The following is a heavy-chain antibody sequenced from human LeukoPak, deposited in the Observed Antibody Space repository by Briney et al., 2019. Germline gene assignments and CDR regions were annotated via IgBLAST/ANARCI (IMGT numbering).Heavy chain of an antibody. Sequence: GGSLRLSCAASGFTFSNYGMHWVRQVPGRGLEWVALTSYDGSDTYYADSVKGRFTISRDNSKNTLYLQMNSLRIEDTAVYYCAKIRDASGSYYRPFAYWGQGTLATVS. CDR3: AKIRDASGSYYRPFAY. D-gene: IGHD3-10*01. V-gene: IGHV3-30*18. CDR2: TSYDGSDT. J-gene: IGHJ4*02. CDR1: GFTFSNYG.